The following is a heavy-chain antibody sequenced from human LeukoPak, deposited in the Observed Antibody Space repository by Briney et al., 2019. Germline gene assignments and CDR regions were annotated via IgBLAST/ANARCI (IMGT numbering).Heavy chain of an antibody. CDR3: TRDPRVLDY. Sequence: GGSLRLSCEASGFTFSDYYMTWMRQAPGKGLEWVSYISGSGTDILYADSVKGRFTMSRDNAKNSLYLQMNSLRTEDTAVYYCTRDPRVLDYWGQGTLVTVSS. J-gene: IGHJ4*02. V-gene: IGHV3-11*04. CDR2: ISGSGTDI. D-gene: IGHD3-10*01. CDR1: GFTFSDYY.